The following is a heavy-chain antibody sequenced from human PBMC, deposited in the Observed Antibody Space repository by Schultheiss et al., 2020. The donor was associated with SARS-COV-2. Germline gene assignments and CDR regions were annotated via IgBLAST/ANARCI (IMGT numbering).Heavy chain of an antibody. D-gene: IGHD3-10*01. CDR2: ISYDGSNK. J-gene: IGHJ3*02. CDR1: GFTFSSYS. CDR3: ARDPDRGWAFDI. V-gene: IGHV3-30*12. Sequence: GGSLRLSCAASGFTFSSYSMNWVRQAPGKGLEWVAVISYDGSNKYYADSVKGRFTISRDNSKNTLYLQMNSLRAEDTAVYYCARDPDRGWAFDIWGQGTMVTVSS.